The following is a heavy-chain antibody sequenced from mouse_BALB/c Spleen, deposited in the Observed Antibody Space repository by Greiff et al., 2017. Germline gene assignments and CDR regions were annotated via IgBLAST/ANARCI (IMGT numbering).Heavy chain of an antibody. CDR2: ISYDGSN. CDR1: GYYITSGYY. V-gene: IGHV3-6*02. Sequence: EVQRVESGPGLVKPSQSLSLTCSVTGYYITSGYYWNWIRQFPGNKLEWMGYISYDGSNNYNPSLKNRISITRDTSKNQFFLKLNSVTTEDTATYYCARGRAYYGNYGAFAYWGQGTLVTVSA. J-gene: IGHJ3*01. D-gene: IGHD2-10*01. CDR3: ARGRAYYGNYGAFAY.